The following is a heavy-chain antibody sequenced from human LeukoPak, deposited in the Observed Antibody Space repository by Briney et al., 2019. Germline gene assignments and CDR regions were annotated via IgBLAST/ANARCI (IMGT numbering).Heavy chain of an antibody. V-gene: IGHV3-23*01. Sequence: GGSLRLSCAASGFTFSSYAMSWVRQAPGKGLEWVSAISGSGGSTYYADSVKGRFTISRDNSKSTLYLQMNSLRAEDTAVYYCAKVGSSWSRYYFDYWGQGTLVTVSS. CDR2: ISGSGGST. D-gene: IGHD6-13*01. J-gene: IGHJ4*02. CDR3: AKVGSSWSRYYFDY. CDR1: GFTFSSYA.